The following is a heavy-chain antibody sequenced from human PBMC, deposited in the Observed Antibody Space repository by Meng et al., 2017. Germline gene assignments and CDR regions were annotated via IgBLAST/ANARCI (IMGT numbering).Heavy chain of an antibody. D-gene: IGHD3-22*01. Sequence: QAGSEVTTPGYAVKHACKATSSTITSNDIHWVRQAPGQGLEWMGIINLSGCSTRYAQKFQGRVTMTRDTSTSTVYMELSSLRSEDTAVYDCASDWYDSSGYYLVWCQGTLVTVSS. CDR3: ASDWYDSSGYYLV. J-gene: IGHJ4*02. CDR1: SSTITSND. V-gene: IGHV1-46*01. CDR2: INLSGCST.